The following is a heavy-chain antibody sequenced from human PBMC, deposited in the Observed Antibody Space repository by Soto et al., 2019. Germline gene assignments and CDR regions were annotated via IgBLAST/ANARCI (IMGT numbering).Heavy chain of an antibody. D-gene: IGHD2-8*02. CDR2: IYHSGST. CDR1: GGSISSGGYS. Sequence: PSETLSLTCAVSGGSISSGGYSWSWIRQPPGKGLEWIGYIYHSGSTYYNPSLKSRVTISVDRSKNQFSLKLSSVTAADTAVYYCARGLGYWRGSEYYYYYGMDVWGQGTTVTVSS. J-gene: IGHJ6*02. V-gene: IGHV4-30-2*01. CDR3: ARGLGYWRGSEYYYYYGMDV.